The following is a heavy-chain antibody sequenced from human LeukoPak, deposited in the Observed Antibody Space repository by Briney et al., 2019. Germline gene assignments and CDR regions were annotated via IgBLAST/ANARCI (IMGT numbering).Heavy chain of an antibody. Sequence: GESLKISFKGSGYRFTSYWIGWVRPMPGKGLEWMGIIYPGDSDTRYSPSFQGQVTISADKSISTAYLQWSSLKASDTAMYYCARLGEVTATEVFDYWGQGTLVTVSS. CDR3: ARLGEVTATEVFDY. V-gene: IGHV5-51*01. CDR2: IYPGDSDT. CDR1: GYRFTSYW. J-gene: IGHJ4*02. D-gene: IGHD2-21*02.